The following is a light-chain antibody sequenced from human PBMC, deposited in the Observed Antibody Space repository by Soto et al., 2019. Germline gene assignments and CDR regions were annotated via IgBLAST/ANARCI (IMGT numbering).Light chain of an antibody. Sequence: DIQLTQSPSFLSASVGDRVTITCRASQGISSYLAWYQQKPGKAPKLLIYAASTLQSGVRSRFSGSGSGTEFTLTISSLQPEDFATSYCQQLNSYPITFGQGTRLEIK. CDR1: QGISSY. V-gene: IGKV1-9*01. CDR2: AAS. CDR3: QQLNSYPIT. J-gene: IGKJ5*01.